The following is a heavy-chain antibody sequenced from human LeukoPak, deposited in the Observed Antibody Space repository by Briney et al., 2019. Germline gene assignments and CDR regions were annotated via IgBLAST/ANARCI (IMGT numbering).Heavy chain of an antibody. CDR1: GFTFSTYA. D-gene: IGHD6-19*01. Sequence: PGGSLRLSCVASGFTFSTYAVSWVRRAPGEGLEWVAKIKQDGSGEYYVDSVKGRFTISRDNAKNSVYLQMSSLRAEDTALYFCARGRYTTGWYPDYFDFWGQGTLVTVSS. J-gene: IGHJ4*02. CDR2: IKQDGSGE. V-gene: IGHV3-7*01. CDR3: ARGRYTTGWYPDYFDF.